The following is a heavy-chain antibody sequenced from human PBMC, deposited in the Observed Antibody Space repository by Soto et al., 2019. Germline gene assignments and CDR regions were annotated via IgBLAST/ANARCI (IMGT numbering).Heavy chain of an antibody. D-gene: IGHD1-26*01. Sequence: VQLVQSGAEVRKPGASVMVSCKASGYTFSDYYIHWVREAPGQGLEWMGWINPSSGGTIYTQRFQGRVTMTRDTSISTVYMELSRLTSDDTAVYYCAREMGVIGAPGYTWFDPWGQGALVTVSS. CDR1: GYTFSDYY. CDR2: INPSSGGT. V-gene: IGHV1-2*02. CDR3: AREMGVIGAPGYTWFDP. J-gene: IGHJ5*02.